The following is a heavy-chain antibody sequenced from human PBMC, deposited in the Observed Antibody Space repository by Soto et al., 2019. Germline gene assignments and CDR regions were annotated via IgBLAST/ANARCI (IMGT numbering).Heavy chain of an antibody. CDR1: GGTFSSYA. CDR2: IIPIFGTA. Sequence: SVKVSCKASGGTFSSYAISWVRQAPGQGLEWMGGIIPIFGTANYAQKFQGRVTITADESASTAYVELSSLRSEDTAVYYCARDAHYYDSSGSPSPLDYWRQGTLVTVSS. D-gene: IGHD3-22*01. V-gene: IGHV1-69*13. J-gene: IGHJ4*02. CDR3: ARDAHYYDSSGSPSPLDY.